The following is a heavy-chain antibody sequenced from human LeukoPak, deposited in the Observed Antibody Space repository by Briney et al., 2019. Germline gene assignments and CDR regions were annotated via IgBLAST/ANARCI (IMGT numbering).Heavy chain of an antibody. V-gene: IGHV4-31*03. CDR1: GGSINSGGHY. Sequence: PSETLSLTCTVSGGSINSGGHYWSWIRQCPGKGLEWIGYIYYSGNTYYNPSLRSRIIMSVDTSRNQFSLRVNSVTAADTAMYYCAIDVSGYGHFDYWGQGTLVTASS. CDR3: AIDVSGYGHFDY. CDR2: IYYSGNT. D-gene: IGHD5-12*01. J-gene: IGHJ4*02.